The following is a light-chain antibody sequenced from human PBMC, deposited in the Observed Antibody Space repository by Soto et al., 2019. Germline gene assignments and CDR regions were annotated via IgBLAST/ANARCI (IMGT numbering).Light chain of an antibody. J-gene: IGKJ2*01. CDR1: QSVLYSSNNKNY. V-gene: IGKV4-1*01. Sequence: DIVMTQSPDSLAVSLGERATINCKSSQSVLYSSNNKNYLAWYQQKPGQPPKLLIYWASTRESGFPDRFSGSGSGTDFTLTISSLQAEDVAVYYCQQYFNTPQTFGQGTKLEIK. CDR3: QQYFNTPQT. CDR2: WAS.